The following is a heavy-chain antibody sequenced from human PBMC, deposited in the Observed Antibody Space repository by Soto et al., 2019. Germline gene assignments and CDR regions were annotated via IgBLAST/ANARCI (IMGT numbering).Heavy chain of an antibody. D-gene: IGHD2-15*01. J-gene: IGHJ4*02. CDR2: IIPTFGTA. Sequence: SVKVSCKASGGTFSSYAISWVRQAPGQGLEWMGGIIPTFGTANYAQKFQGRVTITADESTSTAYMELSSLRSEDTAVYYCARGRLCSGGSCYYYCGQGTLVTVS. CDR3: ARGRLCSGGSCYYY. CDR1: GGTFSSYA. V-gene: IGHV1-69*13.